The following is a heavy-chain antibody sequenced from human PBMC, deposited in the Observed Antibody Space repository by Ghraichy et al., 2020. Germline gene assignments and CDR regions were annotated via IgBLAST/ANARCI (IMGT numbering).Heavy chain of an antibody. CDR3: AREPGGYYDSSGPSMDV. CDR1: GFTFSSYS. D-gene: IGHD3-22*01. V-gene: IGHV3-48*02. Sequence: GGSLRLSCAASGFTFSSYSMNWVRQAPGKGLEWVSYISSSSSTIYYADSVKGRFTISRDNAKNSLYLQMNSLRDEDTAVYYCAREPGGYYDSSGPSMDVWGQGTTVTVSS. CDR2: ISSSSSTI. J-gene: IGHJ6*02.